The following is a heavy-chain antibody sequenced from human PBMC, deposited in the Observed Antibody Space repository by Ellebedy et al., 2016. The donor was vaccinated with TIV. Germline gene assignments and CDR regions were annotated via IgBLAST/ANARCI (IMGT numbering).Heavy chain of an antibody. CDR2: ISWHSGTI. D-gene: IGHD1-1*01. V-gene: IGHV3-9*02. CDR1: CIMSGDYA. J-gene: IGHJ4*02. Sequence: PGGSLRPSCVASCIMSGDYALLWVRQSPGKCLAWVSGISWHSGTIGYADSVKGRFTISRANAKNSLYLQMNSLRDEDTAVYYCARVRDAYDTNDYWGQGTLVTVPS. CDR3: ARVRDAYDTNDY.